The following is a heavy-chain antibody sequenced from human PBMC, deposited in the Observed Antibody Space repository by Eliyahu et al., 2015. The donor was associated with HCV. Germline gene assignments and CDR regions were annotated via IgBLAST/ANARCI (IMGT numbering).Heavy chain of an antibody. Sequence: VQLVESGGGLVKPGGSLXLPCAASGFTFSSYGMNWVRQAPGKGLEGVSSISXSSNYIYYADSVKGRFTISRDNAKNSLYLQMNSLRAEDTALYYCARLWSGWRDYWGQGTLVTVSS. CDR2: ISXSSNYI. CDR3: ARLWSGWRDY. D-gene: IGHD6-19*01. J-gene: IGHJ4*02. CDR1: GFTFSSYG. V-gene: IGHV3-21*01.